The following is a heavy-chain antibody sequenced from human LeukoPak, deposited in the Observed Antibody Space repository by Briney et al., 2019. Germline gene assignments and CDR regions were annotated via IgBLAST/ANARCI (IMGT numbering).Heavy chain of an antibody. CDR2: ISWSSGSI. V-gene: IGHV3-9*01. J-gene: IGHJ4*02. D-gene: IGHD3-22*01. Sequence: GRTLRLSCAASGFNFDDYAMHWVRQAPGKGLEWVSGISWSSGSIDYVGSVTGRFTISRDNAKNFLYLQMNSLTTEDTALYFCAKSLSSAVSRNYIDSWGQGTLVIVSS. CDR1: GFNFDDYA. CDR3: AKSLSSAVSRNYIDS.